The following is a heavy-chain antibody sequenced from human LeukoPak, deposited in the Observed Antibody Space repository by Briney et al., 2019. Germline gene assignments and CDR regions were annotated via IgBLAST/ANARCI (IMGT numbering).Heavy chain of an antibody. CDR2: IIPIFGTA. J-gene: IGHJ4*02. V-gene: IGHV1-69*06. Sequence: GSSVKVSCKASGGTFSSYAISWVRQAPGQGLEWMGGIIPIFGTANYAQKFQGRVTITADKSTSTAYVELSSLRSEDTAVYYCARSSNSWFGDPDYWGQGTLVTVSS. CDR3: ARSSNSWFGDPDY. D-gene: IGHD3-10*01. CDR1: GGTFSSYA.